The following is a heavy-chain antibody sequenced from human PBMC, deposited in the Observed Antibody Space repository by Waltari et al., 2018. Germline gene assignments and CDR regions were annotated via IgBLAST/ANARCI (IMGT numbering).Heavy chain of an antibody. CDR1: GYTFTDYY. CDR3: ATDPHPYSSSWVYAFDI. V-gene: IGHV1-69-2*01. J-gene: IGHJ3*02. D-gene: IGHD6-6*01. CDR2: VDPEDGET. Sequence: EVQLVQSGAEVKKPGATVKISCKASGYTFTDYYMHWVQQAPGKGLEWMGRVDPEDGETIYAEKCQGRVTITADTSTDTAYLELSSLRSEDTAVYYCATDPHPYSSSWVYAFDIWGQGTMVTVSS.